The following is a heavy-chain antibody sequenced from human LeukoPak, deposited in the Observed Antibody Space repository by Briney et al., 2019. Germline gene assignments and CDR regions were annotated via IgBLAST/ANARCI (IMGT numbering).Heavy chain of an antibody. CDR2: VSPDSGGT. V-gene: IGHV1-2*02. CDR1: GYTFTGYY. CDR3: ARWSGTTDDY. J-gene: IGHJ4*02. D-gene: IGHD4-11*01. Sequence: ASVKVSCKAPGYTFTGYYLHWVRQAPGQGLEWMGWVSPDSGGTNYAQKFQGRVTMTRDTSISTAFMELSSLRSDDTAVYYCARWSGTTDDYWGQGTLVTVSS.